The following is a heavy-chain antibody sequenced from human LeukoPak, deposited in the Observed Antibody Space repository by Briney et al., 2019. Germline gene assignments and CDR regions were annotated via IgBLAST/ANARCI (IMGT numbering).Heavy chain of an antibody. CDR1: GYTFTGYY. J-gene: IGHJ4*02. V-gene: IGHV1-2*02. Sequence: EASVKVSCKASGYTFTGYYMHWVRQAPGQGLEWMGWIDHNSGGTNYAQKFQGRVTMTWDASISTASMELSRLRYDDTALYYCARSWRGAGYYHDYWGQGTLVTVSS. D-gene: IGHD3-9*01. CDR3: ARSWRGAGYYHDY. CDR2: IDHNSGGT.